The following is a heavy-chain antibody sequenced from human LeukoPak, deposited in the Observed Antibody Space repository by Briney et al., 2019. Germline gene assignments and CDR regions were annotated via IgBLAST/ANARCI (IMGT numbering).Heavy chain of an antibody. CDR2: IYYRGST. J-gene: IGHJ6*02. V-gene: IGHV4-30-4*01. CDR1: RGSISSGDYY. D-gene: IGHD2-15*01. Sequence: SQSLSLTCTVSRGSISSGDYYWSWIRQPPGKGLGWVGYIYYRGSTYYTPPLKSRVTISVDTSKNQFALKLSSVTAADTAVYYCARFSVVVVAATPSYGMDVWGQGTTVTVSS. CDR3: ARFSVVVVAATPSYGMDV.